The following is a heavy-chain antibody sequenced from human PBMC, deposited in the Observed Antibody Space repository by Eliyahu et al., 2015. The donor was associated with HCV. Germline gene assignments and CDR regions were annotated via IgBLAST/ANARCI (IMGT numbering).Heavy chain of an antibody. CDR2: IHNGGSI. Sequence: EVQLVESGXXLVQPGGSLXLSCXVSGLTVRSXHMXWVRQAPGKGLXWVSVIHNGGSIFYTESVRGRFTISRDNSENTLYLQMHSLRADDTAVYYCARMQGFGSGPGYFDSWGQGTLVSVSS. CDR1: GLTVRSXH. CDR3: ARMQGFGSGPGYFDS. J-gene: IGHJ4*03. V-gene: IGHV3-66*01. D-gene: IGHD3-10*01.